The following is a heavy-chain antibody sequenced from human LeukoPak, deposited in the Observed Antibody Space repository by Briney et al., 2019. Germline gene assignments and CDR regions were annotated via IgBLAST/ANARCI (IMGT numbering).Heavy chain of an antibody. Sequence: SETLSLTCAVYGGSFSGYYWSWIRQPPGKGLEWIGEINHSGSTNYNPSLKSRVTISVDTSKNQFSLKLSSVTAADTAVYYCARGIVVVTAIFWFDPWGQGTLVTVSS. D-gene: IGHD2-21*02. V-gene: IGHV4-34*01. CDR2: INHSGST. J-gene: IGHJ5*02. CDR3: ARGIVVVTAIFWFDP. CDR1: GGSFSGYY.